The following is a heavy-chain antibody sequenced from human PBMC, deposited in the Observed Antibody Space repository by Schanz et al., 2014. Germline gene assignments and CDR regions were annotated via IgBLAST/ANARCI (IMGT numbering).Heavy chain of an antibody. CDR1: GGTFRSYT. CDR2: INTNTGNP. CDR3: TTETIAMAGTFSI. J-gene: IGHJ4*02. Sequence: QVRLVQSGAELKMPGATVKVSCETSGGTFRSYTVSWVRQAPGQGLEWVGWINTNTGNPTYVQGFTGRFVFSLDTSVSTAYLQISSLKAEDTAAYYCTTETIAMAGTFSIWGQGTLVTVSS. D-gene: IGHD6-19*01. V-gene: IGHV7-4-1*02.